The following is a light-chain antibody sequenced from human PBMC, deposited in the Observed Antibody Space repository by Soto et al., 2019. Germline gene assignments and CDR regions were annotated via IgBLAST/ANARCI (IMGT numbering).Light chain of an antibody. CDR3: QQLFDSPIT. CDR2: AAS. V-gene: IGKV1-9*01. J-gene: IGKJ5*01. Sequence: DIQMTQSPSSLSASVGDRVTITCRASQGISTSLAWYQVKPGKAPKXLIYAASTLESGVPSRFSATVSGTEFSLTITSLQPEDCETYDCQQLFDSPITFGQGTRLEIK. CDR1: QGISTS.